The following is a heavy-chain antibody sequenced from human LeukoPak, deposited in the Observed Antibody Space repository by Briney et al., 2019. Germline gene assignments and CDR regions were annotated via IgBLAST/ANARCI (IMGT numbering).Heavy chain of an antibody. D-gene: IGHD1-26*01. J-gene: IGHJ4*02. CDR2: INTNTGNP. V-gene: IGHV7-4-1*02. CDR3: AREVGGSYYEGLVFDY. Sequence: ASVKVSCKASGYTFTSYAMNWVRQAPGQGLEWMGWINTNTGNPTYAQGFTGRFVFSLDTSVSTAYLQISSLKAEDTAVYYCAREVGGSYYEGLVFDYWGQGTLVTVSS. CDR1: GYTFTSYA.